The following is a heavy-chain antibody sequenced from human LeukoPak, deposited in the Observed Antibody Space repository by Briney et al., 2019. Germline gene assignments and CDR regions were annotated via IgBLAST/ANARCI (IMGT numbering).Heavy chain of an antibody. V-gene: IGHV4-61*02. Sequence: SETLSLTCTVSGGSISSGSYYWSWIRQPAGKGLEWIGRIYTSGNTNYNPSLKSRVTISVDTSKNQFSVKLSSVTAADTAVYYCARMNSSGWYDYWGQGTLVTVSS. CDR2: IYTSGNT. D-gene: IGHD6-19*01. CDR1: GGSISSGSYY. J-gene: IGHJ4*02. CDR3: ARMNSSGWYDY.